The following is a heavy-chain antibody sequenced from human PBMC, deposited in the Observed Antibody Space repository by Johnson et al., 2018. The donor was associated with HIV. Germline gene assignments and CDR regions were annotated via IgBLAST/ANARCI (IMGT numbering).Heavy chain of an antibody. CDR1: GFTFDDYA. J-gene: IGHJ3*02. Sequence: EVQLVESGGVVVQPGGSLRLSCAASGFTFDDYAMHWVRQAPGNGLEWVSLIRWDGAITHYVDSVKGRFTISRDHSKNSLYLQMKSLRAEDTALYYCARAEIYEGRVGDFAFDIWGRGTMVTVSS. CDR2: IRWDGAIT. D-gene: IGHD3-10*01. V-gene: IGHV3-43D*03. CDR3: ARAEIYEGRVGDFAFDI.